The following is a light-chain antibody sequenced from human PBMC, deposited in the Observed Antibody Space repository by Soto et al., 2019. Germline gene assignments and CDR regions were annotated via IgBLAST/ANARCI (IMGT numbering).Light chain of an antibody. CDR3: QVSNSWPPDR. CDR1: QSVSSY. CDR2: GAS. V-gene: IGKV3-15*01. J-gene: IGKJ2*03. Sequence: EIVITQSPATLSVSPGERATLSCRASQSVSSYLAWYQQNPGQAPRLLIYGASTRATGIPARFGGSGSGTEFTLTISSLQAEDFAVYYCQVSNSWPPDRFGQGTKLAIK.